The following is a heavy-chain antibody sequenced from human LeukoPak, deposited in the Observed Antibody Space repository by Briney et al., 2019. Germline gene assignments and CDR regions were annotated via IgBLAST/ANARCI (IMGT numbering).Heavy chain of an antibody. CDR3: ARERWFGESTPNWFDP. V-gene: IGHV3-21*01. J-gene: IGHJ5*02. CDR1: GLSFSTYA. CDR2: IGGSGGPI. D-gene: IGHD3-10*01. Sequence: GGSLRLSCAASGLSFSTYAMSWVRQAPGKGLEWVSAIGGSGGPIYYADSVKGRFTISRDNAKNSLYLQMNSLRAEDTAVYYCARERWFGESTPNWFDPWGQGTLVTVSS.